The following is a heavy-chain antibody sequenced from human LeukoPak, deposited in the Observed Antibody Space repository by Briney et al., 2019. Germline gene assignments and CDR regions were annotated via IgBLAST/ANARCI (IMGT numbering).Heavy chain of an antibody. D-gene: IGHD3-9*01. CDR1: GFTFSSYS. V-gene: IGHV3-21*01. Sequence: PGGSLRLSCAASGFTFSSYSMNWVRQAPGKGLEWVSSISSSSSYIYYADSVKGRFTISRDNAKNSLYLQMNSLRAEDTAVYYCAREYYDILTGYTDDTFDIWGQGTMVTVSS. CDR2: ISSSSSYI. CDR3: AREYYDILTGYTDDTFDI. J-gene: IGHJ3*02.